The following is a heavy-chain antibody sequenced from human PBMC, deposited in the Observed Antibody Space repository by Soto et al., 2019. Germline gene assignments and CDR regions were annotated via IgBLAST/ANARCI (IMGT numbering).Heavy chain of an antibody. D-gene: IGHD2-15*01. J-gene: IGHJ4*02. Sequence: GSLRLSCAASGFTLENVWMSWVRQAPGKGLEWVGLIRSTANGGATDYAASVKGRFTISRDDSKDTLYLQMDSLKSEDTGVYYWITGYCGGGGVCYRWGQGTLVIVSS. CDR1: GFTLENVW. CDR2: IRSTANGGAT. V-gene: IGHV3-15*03. CDR3: ITGYCGGGGVCYR.